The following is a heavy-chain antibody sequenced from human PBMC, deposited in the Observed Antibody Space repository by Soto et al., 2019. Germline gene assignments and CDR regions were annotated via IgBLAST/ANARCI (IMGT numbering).Heavy chain of an antibody. Sequence: QITLKESGPTLVKPTQTLTLTCTFSAFSLSTSGVGVGWVRQPPGKALEWLALIYWDDDKRYSPSLKSRLTITKDTSKNQVVLTMTNMNPVDTATYYCAHSLRGIYFDYWGQGTLVTVSS. CDR2: IYWDDDK. D-gene: IGHD1-26*01. CDR3: AHSLRGIYFDY. V-gene: IGHV2-5*02. J-gene: IGHJ4*02. CDR1: AFSLSTSGVG.